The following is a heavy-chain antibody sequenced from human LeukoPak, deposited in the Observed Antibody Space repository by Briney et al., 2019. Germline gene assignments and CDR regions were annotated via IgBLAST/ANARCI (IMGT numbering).Heavy chain of an antibody. V-gene: IGHV4-38-2*02. CDR2: IYHSGST. CDR3: AREGYCSSTSCYNFNY. Sequence: PSETLSLTCTVSGFSISSGYHWGWIRQPPGKGLEWIGTIYHSGSTYYNPSLKSRVTISLDTSKNQFSLKLSSVTAADTAVYYCAREGYCSSTSCYNFNYWGQGTLVTVSS. D-gene: IGHD2-2*02. J-gene: IGHJ4*02. CDR1: GFSISSGYH.